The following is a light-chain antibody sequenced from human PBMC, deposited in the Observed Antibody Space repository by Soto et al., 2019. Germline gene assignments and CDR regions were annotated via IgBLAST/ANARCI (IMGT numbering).Light chain of an antibody. J-gene: IGKJ4*01. CDR3: QQYTDWPWGT. Sequence: DIQMIQSPSSLSASVGDRVTITCRASQSISSYLNWYHQKPGKAPKLLIYAASSLQSGVPSRFSGSGSGTDFTLTISSLQPEDFAVYYCQQYTDWPWGTFGGGTKVDI. CDR2: AAS. CDR1: QSISSY. V-gene: IGKV1-39*01.